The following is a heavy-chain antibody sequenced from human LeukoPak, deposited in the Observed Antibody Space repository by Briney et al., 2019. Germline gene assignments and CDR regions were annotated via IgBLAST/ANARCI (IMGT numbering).Heavy chain of an antibody. Sequence: ASVKVSCKASGYTFTSYDINWVRQATGQGLEWMGWMNHNSGNTGYAQKFQDRVTMTRNTSISTDYMELSSLRSEDTAVYYCARGPPTFMFTTNPSDYWGQGTLITVSS. D-gene: IGHD1-1*01. CDR3: ARGPPTFMFTTNPSDY. V-gene: IGHV1-8*01. J-gene: IGHJ4*02. CDR2: MNHNSGNT. CDR1: GYTFTSYD.